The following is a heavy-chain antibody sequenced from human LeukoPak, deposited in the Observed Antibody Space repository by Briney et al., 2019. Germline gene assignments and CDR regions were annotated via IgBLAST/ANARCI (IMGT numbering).Heavy chain of an antibody. Sequence: GGSLRLSCAASGFTFSSYSMNWVRQAPGKGLEWVSSISSSSSYIYYADSVKGRFTISRDNAKNSLYLQMNSLRAEDTAVYYCARDKRCSGGSCYSWDYWGQGTLVTVSS. CDR2: ISSSSSYI. CDR3: ARDKRCSGGSCYSWDY. J-gene: IGHJ4*02. D-gene: IGHD2-15*01. V-gene: IGHV3-21*04. CDR1: GFTFSSYS.